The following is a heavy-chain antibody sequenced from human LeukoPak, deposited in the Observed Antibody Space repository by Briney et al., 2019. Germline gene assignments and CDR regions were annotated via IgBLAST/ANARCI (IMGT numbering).Heavy chain of an antibody. D-gene: IGHD2-2*01. CDR3: ARDCSSTSCYDY. V-gene: IGHV1-69*05. Sequence: SVKVSCKASGYTFTSYYMHWVRQAPGQGLEWMGGIIPIFGTANYAQKFQGRVTITTDESTSTAYMELSSLRSEDTAVYYCARDCSSTSCYDYWGQGTLVTVSS. CDR1: GYTFTSYY. CDR2: IIPIFGTA. J-gene: IGHJ4*02.